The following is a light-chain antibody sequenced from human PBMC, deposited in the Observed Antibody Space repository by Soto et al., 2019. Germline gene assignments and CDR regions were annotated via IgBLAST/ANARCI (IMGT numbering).Light chain of an antibody. V-gene: IGKV3-11*01. CDR1: QSVSSY. CDR3: QQRSNWLYT. Sequence: EIVLTQSPATLSLSPGERATLSCRASQSVSSYLAWYQQKPGQAPRLLIYDASNRATGIPARFSGSGSGTDFTLTIRSLDPEDVAVYYCQQRSNWLYTFGQGTKLEIK. J-gene: IGKJ2*01. CDR2: DAS.